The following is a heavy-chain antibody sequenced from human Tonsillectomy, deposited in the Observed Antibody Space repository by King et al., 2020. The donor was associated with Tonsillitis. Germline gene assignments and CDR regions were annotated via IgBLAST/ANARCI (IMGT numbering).Heavy chain of an antibody. Sequence: QLVQSGGGVGRPGGALRLSCAASVFTFDDYGMSWGRQAPGRGLGWGSCVNWNGGSRGDAESVTGRFTISRDNAKNSLYLQMNSLRAEDTASSYCASHDSSGYYYFDYWGQGTLVTVSS. CDR3: ASHDSSGYYYFDY. J-gene: IGHJ4*02. CDR1: VFTFDDYG. CDR2: VNWNGGSR. D-gene: IGHD3-22*01. V-gene: IGHV3-20*04.